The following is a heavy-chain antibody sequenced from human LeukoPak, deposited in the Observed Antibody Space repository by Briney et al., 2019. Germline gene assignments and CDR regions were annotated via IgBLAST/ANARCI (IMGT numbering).Heavy chain of an antibody. CDR3: AKSRAIAAPVPPFDP. V-gene: IGHV3-23*01. Sequence: GGSLRLSCAASGFTFSSYAMSWVRQAPGKGLECVLAISGSGGSTYYADSVKGRFTISRDNSKNTLYLQMNSLRAEDTAVYYCAKSRAIAAPVPPFDPWGQGTLVTVSS. CDR2: ISGSGGST. J-gene: IGHJ5*02. D-gene: IGHD6-13*01. CDR1: GFTFSSYA.